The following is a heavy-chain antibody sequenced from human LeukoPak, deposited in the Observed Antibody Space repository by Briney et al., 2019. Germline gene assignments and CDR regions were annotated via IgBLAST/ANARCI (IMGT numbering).Heavy chain of an antibody. CDR2: IYHSGNT. J-gene: IGHJ6*02. D-gene: IGHD3-10*01. CDR1: GGSISSSNW. V-gene: IGHV4-4*02. Sequence: SETLSLTCAVSGGSISSSNWWSWVRQPPEKGLEWIGEIYHSGNTNYNPSLRSRVTISVDKSKNQFSLKLSSVTAADTAVYYCARNLPELLLSFYYYYGMDVWGQGTTVTVSS. CDR3: ARNLPELLLSFYYYYGMDV.